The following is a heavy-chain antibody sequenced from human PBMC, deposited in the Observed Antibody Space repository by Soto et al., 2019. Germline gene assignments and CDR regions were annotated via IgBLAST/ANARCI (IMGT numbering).Heavy chain of an antibody. CDR2: INGGDDSE. Sequence: GGSLRLSCAVSGFTFRSSPMSWVRRAPGKGLEWVSGINGGDDSEHYVDSVRGRFTIIRDNAKNLLLLQMNSLRGEDTAIYYCAKGPSLEWLLYPVDYWGQGTLVTVSS. J-gene: IGHJ4*02. D-gene: IGHD3-3*01. V-gene: IGHV3-23*01. CDR3: AKGPSLEWLLYPVDY. CDR1: GFTFRSSP.